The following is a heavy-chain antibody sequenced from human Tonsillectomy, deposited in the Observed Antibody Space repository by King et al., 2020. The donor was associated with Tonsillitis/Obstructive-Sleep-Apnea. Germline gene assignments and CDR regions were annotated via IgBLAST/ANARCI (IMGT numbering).Heavy chain of an antibody. J-gene: IGHJ6*02. CDR2: ISAYNGAT. Sequence: QLVQSGAEVKKPGASVKVSCKASGYDFTTYGITWVRQAPGQGFEWMGWISAYNGATKVRQKFTDRVTLTTETSTSTAYMDLRNLKSDDTAVYFCARDRDFRSDVWGQGTTVIVSS. D-gene: IGHD3-3*01. CDR1: GYDFTTYG. CDR3: ARDRDFRSDV. V-gene: IGHV1-18*01.